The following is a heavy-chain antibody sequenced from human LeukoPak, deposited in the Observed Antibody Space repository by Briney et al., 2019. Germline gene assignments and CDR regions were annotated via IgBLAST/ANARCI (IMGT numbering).Heavy chain of an antibody. J-gene: IGHJ5*02. D-gene: IGHD3-22*01. CDR2: ISAYNGNT. Sequence: ASVTVSCKASGYTVTSYGISWVRQAPGQGLEWMGWISAYNGNTNYAQKLQGRITMTTDTSTSTAYMELRSLRSDDTAVYYCAREAGLKGFDPWGQGTLVTVSS. V-gene: IGHV1-18*01. CDR1: GYTVTSYG. CDR3: AREAGLKGFDP.